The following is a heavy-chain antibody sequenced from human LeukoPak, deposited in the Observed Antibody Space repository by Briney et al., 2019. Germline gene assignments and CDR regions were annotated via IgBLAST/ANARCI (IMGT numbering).Heavy chain of an antibody. CDR3: ARLRYYAVDV. CDR2: ISGSGGST. V-gene: IGHV3-23*01. J-gene: IGHJ6*02. Sequence: GGSLRLSCAASGFTLSSYAMSWVRQAPGKGLEWVSAISGSGGSTYYADSVKGRFTISRDNAKNSLYLQMNSLRAEDTAVYFCARLRYYAVDVWGQGTTVIVSS. D-gene: IGHD2-21*01. CDR1: GFTLSSYA.